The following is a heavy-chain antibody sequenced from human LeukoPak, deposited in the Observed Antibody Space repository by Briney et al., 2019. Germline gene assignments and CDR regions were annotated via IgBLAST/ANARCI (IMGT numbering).Heavy chain of an antibody. D-gene: IGHD3-22*01. V-gene: IGHV3-15*01. Sequence: PGGSLRLSCAASGFSVSNTYMSWVRQAPGKGLEWVGRIRGKTDGGTTDYAAPVKGRFTISRDDSKNTLYLQMSSLKTEDTAVYYCTTDYYGSSAYPLNFDYWGQGTLVTVSS. CDR2: IRGKTDGGTT. CDR1: GFSVSNTY. J-gene: IGHJ4*02. CDR3: TTDYYGSSAYPLNFDY.